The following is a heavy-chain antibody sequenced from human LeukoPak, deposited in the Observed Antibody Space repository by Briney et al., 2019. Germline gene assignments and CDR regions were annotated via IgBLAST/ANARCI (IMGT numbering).Heavy chain of an antibody. Sequence: ETISLTCTISGGSISSSYWSWIGQPAGEGLEWIGRISTSGSTNYNPSLKSRVTVSVDTSKKQLSLKLTSVTAADTAVYYCARDVSWFDAWGAGNLVTVSS. CDR3: ARDVSWFDA. J-gene: IGHJ5*02. CDR1: GGSISSSY. V-gene: IGHV4-4*07. CDR2: ISTSGST.